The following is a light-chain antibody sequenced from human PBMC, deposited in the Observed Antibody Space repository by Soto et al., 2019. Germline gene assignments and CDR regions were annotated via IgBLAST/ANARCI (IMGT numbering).Light chain of an antibody. V-gene: IGLV1-40*01. CDR1: SSNIGAGYD. CDR2: DTF. Sequence: QSVLTQPPSVSGAQGQTVTISCSGSSSNIGAGYDVHWYQQLPGKVPKLVIYDTFNRPSGVPDRFSGSKSGTSASLAITGLQAEDEADYYCQAYDTCLGVSVLFGGGTKLTVL. CDR3: QAYDTCLGVSVL. J-gene: IGLJ3*02.